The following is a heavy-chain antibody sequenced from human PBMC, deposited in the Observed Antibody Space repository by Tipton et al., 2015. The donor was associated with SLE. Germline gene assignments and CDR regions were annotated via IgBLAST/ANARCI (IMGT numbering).Heavy chain of an antibody. CDR3: ARRDYVWGSYREGGAFDV. D-gene: IGHD3-16*02. J-gene: IGHJ3*01. CDR1: GVSISSRTYY. V-gene: IGHV4-39*02. Sequence: TLSLTCTVSGVSISSRTYYWGWIRQPPGKGLEWIGSMYYSGNTYYNPSLKTRVTISVDTSKNHFSLKLSSVTAADTALYYCARRDYVWGSYREGGAFDVWGQGTMVSVSS. CDR2: MYYSGNT.